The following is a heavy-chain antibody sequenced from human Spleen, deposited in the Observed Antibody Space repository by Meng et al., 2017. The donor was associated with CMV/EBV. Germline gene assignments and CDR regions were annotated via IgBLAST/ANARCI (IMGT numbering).Heavy chain of an antibody. D-gene: IGHD3-9*01. CDR1: GGTFSSYA. CDR3: ARGSYYDILTGLDY. Sequence: QVQLVQAGAEGKKPGASGKVSCKASGGTFSSYAISWVRQAPGQGLEWMGGIIPIFGTANYAQKFQGRVTITADESTSTAYMELSSLRSEDTAVYYCARGSYYDILTGLDYWGQGTLVTVSS. V-gene: IGHV1-69*12. J-gene: IGHJ4*02. CDR2: IIPIFGTA.